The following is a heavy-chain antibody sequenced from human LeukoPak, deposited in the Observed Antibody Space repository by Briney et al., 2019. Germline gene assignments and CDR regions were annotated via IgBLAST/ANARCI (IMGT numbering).Heavy chain of an antibody. V-gene: IGHV3-30*02. CDR2: IRYDGSNK. J-gene: IGHJ4*02. D-gene: IGHD2-21*01. CDR3: AKDRGAGSFYSTLDY. CDR1: GFTFGSYG. Sequence: GGSLRLSCAASGFTFGSYGMHWVRQAPGKGLEWVAFIRYDGSNKYYADSVKGRFTISRDNSKNTLYLQMNSLRAEDTAVYYCAKDRGAGSFYSTLDYWGQGTLVTVSS.